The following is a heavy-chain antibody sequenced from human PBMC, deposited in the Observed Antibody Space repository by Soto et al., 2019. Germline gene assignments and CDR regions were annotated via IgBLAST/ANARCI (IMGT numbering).Heavy chain of an antibody. CDR3: ARDHRYCSGSSCRPYYYYYGMDV. CDR1: GFTFSSYS. Sequence: NPGGSLRLSCAASGFTFSSYSMNWVRQAPGRGLEWVAAISGTSDYIYYADSVKGRFTISRDNAKTSLYIQMNSLRAEDTAVYYCARDHRYCSGSSCRPYYYYYGMDVWGQGTPVTVSS. V-gene: IGHV3-21*01. D-gene: IGHD2-15*01. J-gene: IGHJ6*02. CDR2: ISGTSDYI.